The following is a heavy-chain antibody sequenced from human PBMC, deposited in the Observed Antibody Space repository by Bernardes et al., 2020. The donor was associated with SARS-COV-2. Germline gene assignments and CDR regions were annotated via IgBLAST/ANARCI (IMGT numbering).Heavy chain of an antibody. J-gene: IGHJ4*02. CDR1: GGSISSYY. CDR2: IYYSGST. V-gene: IGHV4-59*01. CDR3: ARGRSIYQRYYGSSGDFDY. D-gene: IGHD3-10*01. Sequence: SETLSLTCTVSGGSISSYYWSWIRQPPGKGLEWIGYIYYSGSTNYNPSLKSRVTISVDTSKNQFSLKLSSVTAADTAVYYCARGRSIYQRYYGSSGDFDYWGQGTLVTVSS.